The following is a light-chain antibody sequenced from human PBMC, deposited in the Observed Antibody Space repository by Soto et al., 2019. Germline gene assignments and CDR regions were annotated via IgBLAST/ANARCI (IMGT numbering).Light chain of an antibody. CDR3: QHYGNSPIT. CDR1: QSVSSSY. CDR2: GAS. J-gene: IGKJ5*01. Sequence: ELVSTQSPGTLSLSAGERATLSCRASQSVSSSYLAWYQQKPGQAPRLLIYGASNRATGIPDRFSGSGSGTDFTLTISRLEPEDFAVYYCQHYGNSPITFGQGTRLEI. V-gene: IGKV3-20*01.